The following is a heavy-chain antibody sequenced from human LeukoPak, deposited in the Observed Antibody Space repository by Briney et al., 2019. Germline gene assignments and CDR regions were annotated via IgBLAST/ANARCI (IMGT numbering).Heavy chain of an antibody. J-gene: IGHJ4*02. CDR3: ASSSPHSSGWYRGGYFDY. V-gene: IGHV3-21*01. Sequence: GGSLRLSSAASGFTFSSCGFNWVRQAPGKGLEWVSSIGPTGTDRYYADSVRGRFTISRDNAKNSLYLQMNSLRAEDTAVYYCASSSPHSSGWYRGGYFDYWGQGTLVTVSS. CDR1: GFTFSSCG. D-gene: IGHD6-19*01. CDR2: IGPTGTDR.